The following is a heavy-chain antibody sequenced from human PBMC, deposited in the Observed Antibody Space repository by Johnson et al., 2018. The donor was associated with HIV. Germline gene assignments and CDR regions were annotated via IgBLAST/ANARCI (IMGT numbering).Heavy chain of an antibody. D-gene: IGHD6-19*01. J-gene: IGHJ3*02. V-gene: IGHV3-30*19. CDR2: IWYDGSNK. CDR1: GFTFSSYG. Sequence: QVQLVESGGGVVQPGRSLRLSCAASGFTFSSYGMHWVRQAPGKGLEWVAVIWYDGSNKYYADSVKGRFTISRDNSKNTLYLQMNSLRAEDTAVYYCARDNGAVAGPEGAFDIWGQGTMVTVSS. CDR3: ARDNGAVAGPEGAFDI.